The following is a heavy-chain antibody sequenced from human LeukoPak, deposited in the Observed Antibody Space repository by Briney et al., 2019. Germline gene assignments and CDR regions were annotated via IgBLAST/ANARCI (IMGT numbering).Heavy chain of an antibody. J-gene: IGHJ4*02. V-gene: IGHV1-69*04. D-gene: IGHD6-13*01. Sequence: SVKVSCKASGGTFSSYAISWVRQAPRQGLEWMGRIIPILGIANYAQKFQGRVTITADKSTSTAYMELSSLRSEDTAVYYCARGPPGEQQLVPVYWGQGTLVTVSS. CDR3: ARGPPGEQQLVPVY. CDR1: GGTFSSYA. CDR2: IIPILGIA.